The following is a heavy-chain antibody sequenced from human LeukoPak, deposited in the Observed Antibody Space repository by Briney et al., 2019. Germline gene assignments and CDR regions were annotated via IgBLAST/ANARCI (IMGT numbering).Heavy chain of an antibody. CDR2: IKEGGTET. CDR3: AKEGRSLQTY. D-gene: IGHD5-24*01. Sequence: GGSLRLSCAASGFMFSSNWMSWVPLAPGKGLEWVANIKEGGTETYYVDSVKGRFTISRDNAKNSLYLQMNSLRVEDTAVYYCAKEGRSLQTYWGQGTLVTVSS. CDR1: GFMFSSNW. J-gene: IGHJ4*02. V-gene: IGHV3-7*03.